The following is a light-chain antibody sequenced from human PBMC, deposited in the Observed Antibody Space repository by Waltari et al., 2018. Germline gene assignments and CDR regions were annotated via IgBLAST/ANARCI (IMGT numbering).Light chain of an antibody. Sequence: DFQMTQSPSSLSASVGDRVTVTCRASQGINKELSWYQQKPGKAPTLLIYAAASLQTGDSSRFSGSGPQTDFTHAISSLQPEDVATYFWQQDYTTPWTFGQGTKVEIK. CDR2: AAA. CDR1: QGINKE. V-gene: IGKV1-27*01. J-gene: IGKJ1*01. CDR3: QQDYTTPWT.